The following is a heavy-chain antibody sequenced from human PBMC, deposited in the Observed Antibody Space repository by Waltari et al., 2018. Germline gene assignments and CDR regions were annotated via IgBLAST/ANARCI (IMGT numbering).Heavy chain of an antibody. CDR2: IYYSGST. V-gene: IGHV4-59*01. CDR1: GGSISSYY. CDR3: ARDTYDRSAGDYYYMDV. Sequence: QVQLQESGPGLVKPSETLSLTCTVSGGSISSYYWTWIHQPPGKGLEWIGHIYYSGSTNYNPSLKSRVTISIDTSKNQFSLKLSSVTAADTAVYYCARDTYDRSAGDYYYMDVWGKGTTVTVSS. D-gene: IGHD3-22*01. J-gene: IGHJ6*03.